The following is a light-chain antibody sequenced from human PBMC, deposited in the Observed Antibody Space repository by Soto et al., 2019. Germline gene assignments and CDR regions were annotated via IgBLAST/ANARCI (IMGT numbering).Light chain of an antibody. J-gene: IGKJ1*01. V-gene: IGKV4-1*01. CDR2: CAS. CDR3: QQYYNTPWT. Sequence: DIVMTQSPDSLAVSLGERATINCKSSQSVLYSSNDKNYLAWYQQKPGQPPKLLIYCASTRESGVPDRFTGSGSGTDFTLTISSLQAEDVAVYYCQQYYNTPWTFGQGTRVEIK. CDR1: QSVLYSSNDKNY.